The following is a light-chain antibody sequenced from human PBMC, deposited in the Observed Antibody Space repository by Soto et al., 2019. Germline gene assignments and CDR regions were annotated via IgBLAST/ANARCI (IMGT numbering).Light chain of an antibody. CDR3: QTGGTGIL. Sequence: QLVLTQSPSASASLGASVKLTCTLSSGHSSYAIAWHQQQPEKGPRYLMKLNSDGSHSKGDGIPDRFSGSSSGAGRYLTNSRLQSDDEPDYYCQTGGTGILFGGGTKLTVL. CDR2: LNSDGSH. CDR1: SGHSSYA. V-gene: IGLV4-69*01. J-gene: IGLJ2*01.